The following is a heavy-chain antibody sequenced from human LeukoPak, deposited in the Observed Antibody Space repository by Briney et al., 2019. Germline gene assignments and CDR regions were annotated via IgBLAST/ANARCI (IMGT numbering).Heavy chain of an antibody. CDR3: AKGSRTGQFPMDV. V-gene: IGHV3-23*01. CDR1: GFTASTYG. CDR2: IVGGAGYT. Sequence: GGSLRLSCAASGFTASTYGVSWVRQAPGRGLQWVSAIVGGAGYTFYADSVKGRFTISRDNSWNSLYLQMNSLRDDDTAVYYCAKGSRTGQFPMDVWGQGTTVTVSS. D-gene: IGHD1-1*01. J-gene: IGHJ6*02.